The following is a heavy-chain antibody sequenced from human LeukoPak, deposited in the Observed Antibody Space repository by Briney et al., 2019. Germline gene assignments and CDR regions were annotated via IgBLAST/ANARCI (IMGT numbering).Heavy chain of an antibody. CDR1: GDSVSSNSAA. D-gene: IGHD5-18*01. CDR3: ARADPLRGYSYNY. V-gene: IGHV6-1*01. Sequence: SQTLPLTCAISGDSVSSNSAAWNWIRQSPSRGLEWLGRTYYRSKWYNDYAVSVKSRITINPDTSKNQFSLQLNSVTPDDTAVYYCARADPLRGYSYNYWGQGTLVTVSS. CDR2: TYYRSKWYN. J-gene: IGHJ4*02.